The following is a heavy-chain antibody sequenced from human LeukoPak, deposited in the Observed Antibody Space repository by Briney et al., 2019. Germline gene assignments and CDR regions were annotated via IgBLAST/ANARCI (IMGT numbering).Heavy chain of an antibody. CDR2: IYHSGST. CDR1: GYSISSGYY. CDR3: ARDPRAMVRGPHRWFDP. J-gene: IGHJ5*02. Sequence: SETLSLTCTVSGYSISSGYYWGWIRQPPGKGLEWIGSIYHSGSTYYNPSLKSRVTISVDTSKNQFSLKLSSVTAADTAVYYCARDPRAMVRGPHRWFDPWGQGTLVTVSS. V-gene: IGHV4-38-2*02. D-gene: IGHD3-10*01.